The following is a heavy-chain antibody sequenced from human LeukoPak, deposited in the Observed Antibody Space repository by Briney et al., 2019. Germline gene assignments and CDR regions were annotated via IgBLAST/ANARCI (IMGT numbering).Heavy chain of an antibody. V-gene: IGHV1-46*01. Sequence: ASVKVSCKASGYTFTSYYVHWVRQAPGQGLVWMGIINPSGGSTSYAQKFQGRVTMTRDTSTSTVYMELSSLRSEDTAVYYCAESGIGYYYMDVWGKGTTVTVSS. CDR2: INPSGGST. CDR1: GYTFTSYY. CDR3: AESGIGYYYMDV. D-gene: IGHD1-14*01. J-gene: IGHJ6*03.